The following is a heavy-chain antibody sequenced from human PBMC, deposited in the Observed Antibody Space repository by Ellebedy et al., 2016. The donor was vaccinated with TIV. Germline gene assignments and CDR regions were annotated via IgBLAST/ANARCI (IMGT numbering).Heavy chain of an antibody. D-gene: IGHD6-13*01. Sequence: MPSETLSLTCTVSGGSISSYYWSWIRQPPGKGLEWIGYIYYSGSTNYNPSLMSRVTISVDTSKNQFSLKLSSVTAADTAVYYCARGGVITAAGTSPPYYYYYYMDVWGKGTTVTGSS. CDR3: ARGGVITAAGTSPPYYYYYYMDV. J-gene: IGHJ6*03. V-gene: IGHV4-59*01. CDR1: GGSISSYY. CDR2: IYYSGST.